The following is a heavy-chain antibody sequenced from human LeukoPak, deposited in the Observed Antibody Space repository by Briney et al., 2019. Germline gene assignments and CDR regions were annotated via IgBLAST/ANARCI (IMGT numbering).Heavy chain of an antibody. D-gene: IGHD2/OR15-2a*01. CDR2: IVGNGGGI. CDR3: AKDRIPDGKYSIDF. J-gene: IGHJ4*02. CDR1: GFTFSTYA. V-gene: IGHV3-23*01. Sequence: GGSLRLSCAASGFTFSTYAMNWVRQAPGKGLEWVSVIVGNGGGIHYADSVKGRFTISRDNAKNTLHLQMNSLRAEDSAVYYCAKDRIPDGKYSIDFWGQGTPVTVSS.